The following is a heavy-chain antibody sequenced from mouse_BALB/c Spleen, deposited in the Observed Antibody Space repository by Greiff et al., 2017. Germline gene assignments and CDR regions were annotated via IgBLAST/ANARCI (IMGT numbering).Heavy chain of an antibody. D-gene: IGHD1-1*01. CDR1: GFSLTSYG. Sequence: VKLVESGPGLVAPSQSLSITCTVSGFSLTSYGVHWVRQPPGKGLEWLGVIWAGGSTNYNSALMSRLSISKDNSKSQVFLKMNSLQTDDTAMYYCARGGDYGSSHYYAMDYWGQGTSVTVSS. V-gene: IGHV2-9*02. J-gene: IGHJ4*01. CDR3: ARGGDYGSSHYYAMDY. CDR2: IWAGGST.